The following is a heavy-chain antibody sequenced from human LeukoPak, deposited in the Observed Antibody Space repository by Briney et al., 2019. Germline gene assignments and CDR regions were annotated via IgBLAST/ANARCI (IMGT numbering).Heavy chain of an antibody. V-gene: IGHV4-4*07. CDR3: AREGGCVVVTATYYFDY. CDR1: GGSISSYY. J-gene: IGHJ4*02. D-gene: IGHD2-21*02. CDR2: IYTSGST. Sequence: SETLSLTCTVSGGSISSYYWSWIRQPAGKGLEWIGRIYTSGSTNYNPSLKSRVTISVDKSKNQFSLKLSSVTAADTAVYYCAREGGCVVVTATYYFDYWGQGTLVTVSS.